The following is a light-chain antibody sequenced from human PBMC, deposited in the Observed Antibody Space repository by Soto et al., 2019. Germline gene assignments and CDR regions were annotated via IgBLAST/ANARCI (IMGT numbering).Light chain of an antibody. J-gene: IGLJ2*01. CDR2: NNS. Sequence: QSVLTQLPSASGTPGQMVTISCSGSSSNIGSNTVNWYQQLPGMAPKLLIYNNSQRPSGVPDRFSGSKSGTSASLAISGLQSEDEADYYCAAWDDSLRGLEFGGGTKLTVL. V-gene: IGLV1-44*01. CDR1: SSNIGSNT. CDR3: AAWDDSLRGLE.